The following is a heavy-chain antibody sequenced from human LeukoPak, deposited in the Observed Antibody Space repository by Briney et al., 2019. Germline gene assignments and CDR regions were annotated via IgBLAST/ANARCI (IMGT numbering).Heavy chain of an antibody. Sequence: ASVKVSCKASGYTFTSYGISWVRQAPEQGLEWMGWISAYNGNTNYAQKLQGRVTMTRDTSTSTVYMELSSLRSEDTAVYYCARDSDDSSGPFDYWGQGTLVTVSS. CDR3: ARDSDDSSGPFDY. D-gene: IGHD3-22*01. CDR1: GYTFTSYG. V-gene: IGHV1-18*01. J-gene: IGHJ4*02. CDR2: ISAYNGNT.